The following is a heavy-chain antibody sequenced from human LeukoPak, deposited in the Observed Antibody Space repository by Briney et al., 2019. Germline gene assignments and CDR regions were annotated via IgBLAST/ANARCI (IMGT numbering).Heavy chain of an antibody. CDR1: GFSLSTPEMC. CDR3: ARMTPDSPSFDY. Sequence: ASGPALVKPTQTLTLTRTFSGFSLSTPEMCVTWIRQPPGKALEWLARIDWDDDKFYSPSLRTRLTISKDTPKNQVVLRMTNMDPVDTGTYYCARMTPDSPSFDYWGQGALITVSS. D-gene: IGHD2-15*01. CDR2: IDWDDDK. V-gene: IGHV2-70*17. J-gene: IGHJ4*02.